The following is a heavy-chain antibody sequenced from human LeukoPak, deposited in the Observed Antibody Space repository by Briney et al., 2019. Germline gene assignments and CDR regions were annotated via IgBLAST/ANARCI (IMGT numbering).Heavy chain of an antibody. D-gene: IGHD5-18*01. J-gene: IGHJ4*02. CDR3: ARVGVYTAMVNYFDY. CDR1: GGSISSSSYY. Sequence: SETLSLTCTVSGGSISSSSYYWGWIRQPPGKGLEWIGSIYYSGSTYYNPSLKSRVTISVDTSKNQFSLKLSSVTAADTAVYYCARVGVYTAMVNYFDYWGQGTLVTVSS. V-gene: IGHV4-39*07. CDR2: IYYSGST.